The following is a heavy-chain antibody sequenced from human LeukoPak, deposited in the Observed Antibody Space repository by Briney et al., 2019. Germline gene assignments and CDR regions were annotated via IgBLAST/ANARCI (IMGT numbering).Heavy chain of an antibody. D-gene: IGHD1-26*01. CDR1: GFSFSTYW. Sequence: GGSLRLSCETSGFSFSTYWMSWVRQPPGKGLEWVANIRQDGSEKYYVDSVKGRFTISRDIAKQSVFLQMNSLRAEDTAVYYCARGAVGATPYWGQGTLVTVSS. J-gene: IGHJ4*02. CDR3: ARGAVGATPY. V-gene: IGHV3-7*01. CDR2: IRQDGSEK.